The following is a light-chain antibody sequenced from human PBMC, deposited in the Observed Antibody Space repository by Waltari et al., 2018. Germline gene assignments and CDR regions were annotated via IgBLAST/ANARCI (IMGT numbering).Light chain of an antibody. CDR2: EVT. V-gene: IGLV2-14*01. CDR1: SSDVGGYTY. Sequence: QSALTQPASVSGSPGQSITISCPGTSSDVGGYTYASRDQQHPGKAPKGMIYEVTNRPAGVSHRFSGSKSDNTASLTISGLQAEDESDYYCTSFTSSNTWVFGGGTKLTVL. CDR3: TSFTSSNTWV. J-gene: IGLJ3*02.